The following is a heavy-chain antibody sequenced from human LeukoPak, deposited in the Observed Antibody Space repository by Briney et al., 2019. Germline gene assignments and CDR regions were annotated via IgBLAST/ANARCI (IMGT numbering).Heavy chain of an antibody. Sequence: ASVKVSCKTSGYTFNSYGINWVRQAPGQGLEWMGWISVYNGNTNYAQKFQGRVTMTRDTSISTAYMDLSRLRSDDTAVYYCARGSIVGATFDYFDYWGQGTLVTVSS. J-gene: IGHJ4*02. CDR1: GYTFNSYG. D-gene: IGHD1-26*01. V-gene: IGHV1-18*01. CDR2: ISVYNGNT. CDR3: ARGSIVGATFDYFDY.